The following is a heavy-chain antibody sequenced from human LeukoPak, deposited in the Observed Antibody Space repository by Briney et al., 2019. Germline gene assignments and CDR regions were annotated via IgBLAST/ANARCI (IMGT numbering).Heavy chain of an antibody. V-gene: IGHV1-69*05. D-gene: IGHD3-22*01. CDR3: ARDPDPYDSSGY. CDR2: IIPIFGTA. J-gene: IGHJ4*02. CDR1: GGTFSSYA. Sequence: SVKVSCKASGGTFSSYAISWVRQAPGQGPEWMGRIIPIFGTANYAQKFQGRVTITTDESTSTAYMELSSLRSEDTAVYYCARDPDPYDSSGYWGQGTLVTVSS.